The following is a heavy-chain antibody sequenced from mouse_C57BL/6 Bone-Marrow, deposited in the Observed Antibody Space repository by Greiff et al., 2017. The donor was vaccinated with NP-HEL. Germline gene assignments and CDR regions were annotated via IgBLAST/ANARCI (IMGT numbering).Heavy chain of an antibody. J-gene: IGHJ1*03. CDR2: IYPGSGST. CDR1: GYTFTSYW. D-gene: IGHD1-1*01. V-gene: IGHV1-55*01. Sequence: QVQLQQPGAELVKPGASVKMSCKASGYTFTSYWITWVKQRPGQGLEWIGDIYPGSGSTNYNEKFKSKATLTVDTSSSTAYMQLSSLTSEDSAVYYCARWDTTVVASSYWYFDVWGTGTTVTVSS. CDR3: ARWDTTVVASSYWYFDV.